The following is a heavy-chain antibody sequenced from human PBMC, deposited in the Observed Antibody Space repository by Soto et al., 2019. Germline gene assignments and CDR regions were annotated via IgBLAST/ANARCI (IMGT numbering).Heavy chain of an antibody. D-gene: IGHD2-2*01. CDR2: IYYRGNA. J-gene: IGHJ6*03. Sequence: SETLSLTCSVSDDSINSDKYYWGWIRQPPGKGLEWIGSIYYRGNAYYNPSLQTRVTISLDKSKNQFSLKLNSVTAADTAVYYCARNTCSSTSCYYYYYMDVWGKGTTVTVSS. CDR1: DDSINSDKYY. CDR3: ARNTCSSTSCYYYYYMDV. V-gene: IGHV4-39*01.